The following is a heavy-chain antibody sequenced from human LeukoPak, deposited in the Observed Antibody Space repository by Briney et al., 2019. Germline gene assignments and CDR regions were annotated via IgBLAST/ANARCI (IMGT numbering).Heavy chain of an antibody. J-gene: IGHJ6*02. CDR3: AKDSGLFPYCTNGVCYSSNYYYYGMDV. CDR2: ISWNSGSI. Sequence: GGSLRLSCAASGFTFDDCAMHWVRQAPGKGLEWVSGISWNSGSIGYADSVKGRFTISRDNAKNSLYLQMNSLRAEDTALYYCAKDSGLFPYCTNGVCYSSNYYYYGMDVWGQGTTVTVSS. V-gene: IGHV3-9*01. D-gene: IGHD2-8*01. CDR1: GFTFDDCA.